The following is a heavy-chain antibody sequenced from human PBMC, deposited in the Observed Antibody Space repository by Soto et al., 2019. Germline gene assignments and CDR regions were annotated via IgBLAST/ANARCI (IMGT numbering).Heavy chain of an antibody. J-gene: IGHJ4*02. CDR3: AKGPSYSGAYFPFGY. Sequence: LRLSCAASGFMFSSYGMSWVRQSPGKGLEWVSSISGSGGSTYYADSVKGRFTISRDNSKSTLYLQMGSLRAEDTAVYSCAKGPSYSGAYFPFGYWGQGTLVTVSS. CDR2: ISGSGGST. D-gene: IGHD1-26*01. V-gene: IGHV3-23*01. CDR1: GFMFSSYG.